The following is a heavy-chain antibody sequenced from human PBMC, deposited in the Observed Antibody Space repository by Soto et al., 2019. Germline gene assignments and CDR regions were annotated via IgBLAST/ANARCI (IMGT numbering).Heavy chain of an antibody. CDR2: ISGSGGST. CDR3: AKDMATGATVTTRYYYYYYGMDV. J-gene: IGHJ6*02. CDR1: GFTFSSYA. D-gene: IGHD4-17*01. V-gene: IGHV3-23*01. Sequence: GSLRLSCAASGFTFSSYAMSWVRQAPGKGLEWVSAISGSGGSTYYADSVKGRFTISRDNSKNTLYLQMNSLRAEDTAVYYCAKDMATGATVTTRYYYYYYGMDVWGQGTTVTVSS.